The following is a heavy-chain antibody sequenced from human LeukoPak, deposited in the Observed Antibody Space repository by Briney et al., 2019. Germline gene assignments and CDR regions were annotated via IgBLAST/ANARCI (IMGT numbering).Heavy chain of an antibody. V-gene: IGHV3-21*01. CDR1: GFIFSRHS. D-gene: IGHD6-13*01. CDR3: ARGGSTWYYFDY. J-gene: IGHJ4*02. CDR2: ISTSSSYI. Sequence: TGGSLRLSCAGSGFIFSRHSMNWVRQAPGKGLEWVSSISTSSSYIYYADSVKGRFTISRDNARNSLYLQMNSLRVEDTAVYYCARGGSTWYYFDYWGQGTLVTVSS.